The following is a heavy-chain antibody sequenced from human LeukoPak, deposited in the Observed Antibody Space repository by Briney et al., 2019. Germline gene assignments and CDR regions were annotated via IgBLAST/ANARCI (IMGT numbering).Heavy chain of an antibody. CDR1: GFILRSYA. D-gene: IGHD3-22*01. J-gene: IGHJ4*02. V-gene: IGHV3-23*01. CDR2: ISGSGGST. CDR3: AKSREYYYDSSGAYDY. Sequence: GGSLRLSCVGSGFILRSYAMSWVRQAPGKGLEWVSAISGSGGSTYYADSVKGRFTISRDNSKNTLYLQMNSLRAEDTAVYYCAKSREYYYDSSGAYDYWGQGTLVTVSS.